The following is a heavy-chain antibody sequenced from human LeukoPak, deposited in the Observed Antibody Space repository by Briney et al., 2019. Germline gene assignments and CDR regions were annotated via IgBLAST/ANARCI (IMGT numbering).Heavy chain of an antibody. Sequence: PGGSLRLSCAASGFTFSSYAMSWVRQAPGKGLEWVSAIRGSVGSTYYADSVKGRFTISRDNSKNTLHLQMNSLTAEDTAIYYCARTFSPRRGVAIIEVVTNAFDHWGPGALVTVSS. J-gene: IGHJ4*02. D-gene: IGHD3-10*01. V-gene: IGHV3-23*01. CDR2: IRGSVGST. CDR1: GFTFSSYA. CDR3: ARTFSPRRGVAIIEVVTNAFDH.